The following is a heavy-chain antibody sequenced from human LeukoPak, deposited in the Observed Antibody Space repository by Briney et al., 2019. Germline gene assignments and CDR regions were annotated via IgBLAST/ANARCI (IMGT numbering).Heavy chain of an antibody. CDR2: VYYGRSP. CDR3: ARSSGTGTFSY. V-gene: IGHV4-39*02. D-gene: IGHD6-25*01. CDR1: GDSISRSTYY. Sequence: SETLSLTCTVSGDSISRSTYYWAWNRQPPGKGLEWIGSVYYGRSPYFNPSLESRATISVDTSKNHFSLKMSSVTAADTAVYYCARSSGTGTFSYWGQGTLVTVSS. J-gene: IGHJ4*02.